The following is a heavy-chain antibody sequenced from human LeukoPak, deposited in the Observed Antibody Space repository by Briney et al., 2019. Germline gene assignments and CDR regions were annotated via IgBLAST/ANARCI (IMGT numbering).Heavy chain of an antibody. CDR3: ARPGEYSGYDPHY. CDR2: ISAYNGNT. V-gene: IGHV1-18*04. D-gene: IGHD5-12*01. Sequence: ASVKVSCKASGYTFTGYYMHWERQAPGQGLEWMGWISAYNGNTNYAQKLQGRVTMTTDTSTSTAYMELRSLRSDDTAVYYCARPGEYSGYDPHYWGQGTLVTVSS. CDR1: GYTFTGYY. J-gene: IGHJ4*02.